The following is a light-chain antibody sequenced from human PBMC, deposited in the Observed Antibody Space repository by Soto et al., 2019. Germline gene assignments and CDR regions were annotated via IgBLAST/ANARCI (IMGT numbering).Light chain of an antibody. V-gene: IGKV1-39*01. Sequence: IQMTQSPSSLSASVGDIVTITCRASQSISSYLNWYQQKPWKAPKLLIYGASTRAIGVPARFSGSGSGTEFTLTISSLQSEDSAVYFCQHYNDWPRVTFGQGTRLEIK. J-gene: IGKJ5*01. CDR3: QHYNDWPRVT. CDR1: QSISSY. CDR2: GAS.